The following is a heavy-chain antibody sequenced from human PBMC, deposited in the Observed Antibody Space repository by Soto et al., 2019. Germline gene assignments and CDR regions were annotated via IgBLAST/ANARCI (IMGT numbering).Heavy chain of an antibody. CDR2: INTGNGNT. J-gene: IGHJ5*02. CDR3: ARTISGYVT. Sequence: QVQLVQSGSEVKKPGASVKVACKASGITSTTYARHWVRQAPGQGLEWMGWINTGNGNTIYSQRFLGRVSLTTDTSTSTASMDLSSLTSEDTAVYYCARTISGYVTWGQGTLIIVSS. D-gene: IGHD5-12*01. V-gene: IGHV1-3*04. CDR1: GITSTTYA.